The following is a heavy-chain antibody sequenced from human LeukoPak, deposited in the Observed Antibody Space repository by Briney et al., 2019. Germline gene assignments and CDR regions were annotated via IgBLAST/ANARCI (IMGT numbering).Heavy chain of an antibody. CDR1: GFTFDDYA. CDR3: ARDYYYYGSGY. V-gene: IGHV3-9*01. J-gene: IGHJ4*02. CDR2: ISWNSGSI. D-gene: IGHD3-10*01. Sequence: GGSLRLSCAASGFTFDDYAMHWVRHAPGKGLEWVSGISWNSGSIGYADSVKGRFTISRDNAKNSLYLQMNSLRAEDTAVYYCARDYYYYGSGYWGQGTLVTVSS.